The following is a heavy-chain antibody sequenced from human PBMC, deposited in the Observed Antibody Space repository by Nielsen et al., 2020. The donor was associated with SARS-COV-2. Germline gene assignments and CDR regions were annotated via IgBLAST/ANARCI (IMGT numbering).Heavy chain of an antibody. Sequence: GESLKISCATSGFRFRGYGMHWVRQAPGKGLEWVAVISSDGREKYYADSVRGRFSISRDTSKNTVYLQMNSVRADDTGVYYCANFWDWGQGTLVTVSS. CDR1: GFRFRGYG. D-gene: IGHD3-3*01. V-gene: IGHV3-30*19. CDR3: ANFWD. J-gene: IGHJ4*02. CDR2: ISSDGREK.